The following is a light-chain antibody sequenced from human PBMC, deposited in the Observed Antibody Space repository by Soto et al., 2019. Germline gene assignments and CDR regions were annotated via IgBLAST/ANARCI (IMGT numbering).Light chain of an antibody. CDR2: DVS. V-gene: IGLV2-14*03. Sequence: QSALTQPASVSGSPGQSITISCTGTGRAVRGNKYVSWYQHYPGKAPKLMISDVSNRPSGISNRFSGSKSGDTASLTISGLQAEDEADYYCSAFTGTTYAFGTGTKLTVL. CDR3: SAFTGTTYA. J-gene: IGLJ1*01. CDR1: GRAVRGNKY.